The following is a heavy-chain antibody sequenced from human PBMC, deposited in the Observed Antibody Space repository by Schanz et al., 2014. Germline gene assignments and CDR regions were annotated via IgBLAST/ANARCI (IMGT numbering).Heavy chain of an antibody. V-gene: IGHV1-69*02. CDR2: IISILGIP. J-gene: IGHJ4*02. Sequence: QVQLEQSGAEVKKPGSSVKVSCKASGGTFSSFGINWVRQAPGQGLEWMGRIISILGIPNYAQKFQGRVTFTADKSTSTAYMELSSLRSEDTAVYYCASSGAGYSSSWDFDYWGQGTLVTVSS. CDR1: GGTFSSFG. D-gene: IGHD6-13*01. CDR3: ASSGAGYSSSWDFDY.